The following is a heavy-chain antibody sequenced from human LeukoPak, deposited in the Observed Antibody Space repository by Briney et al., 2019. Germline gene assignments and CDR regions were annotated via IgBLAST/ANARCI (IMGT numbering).Heavy chain of an antibody. J-gene: IGHJ4*02. D-gene: IGHD3-9*01. CDR2: INPKSGGT. Sequence: ASVKVSCKASGYTFPGYYMHWVRQAPGQGLEWMGWINPKSGGTSYAQKFQGRVTMTRDTSISTAYMELSRLRSDDTAVYYCAREPPYDILTGYHFDYWGQGTLVTVSS. CDR1: GYTFPGYY. V-gene: IGHV1-2*02. CDR3: AREPPYDILTGYHFDY.